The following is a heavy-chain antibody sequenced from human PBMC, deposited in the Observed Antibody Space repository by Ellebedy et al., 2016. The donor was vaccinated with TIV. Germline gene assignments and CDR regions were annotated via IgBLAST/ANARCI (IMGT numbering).Heavy chain of an antibody. Sequence: AASVKVSCKTSGHTFIVYDMSWVRQAPGQGLEWMGWINPNSGGTNYAQKFQGRVTMTRDTSISTAYMELSRLRSDDTAVYYCARVWPGIAAADYWGQGTLVTVSS. V-gene: IGHV1-2*02. D-gene: IGHD6-13*01. CDR2: INPNSGGT. J-gene: IGHJ4*02. CDR1: GHTFIVYD. CDR3: ARVWPGIAAADY.